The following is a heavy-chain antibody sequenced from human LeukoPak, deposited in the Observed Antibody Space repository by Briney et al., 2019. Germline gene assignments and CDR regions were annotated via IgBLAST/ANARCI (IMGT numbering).Heavy chain of an antibody. D-gene: IGHD2-15*01. CDR1: GFTFSSYA. Sequence: PGRSLRLSCAASGFTFSSYAMHWVRQAPGKGLEWVAVISYDGSNKYYADSVKGRFTISRDNSKNTVYLQMNSLRVEDTALYYCAKTPRYCSGGSCYSGYFDNWGQGTRVTVSS. CDR2: ISYDGSNK. CDR3: AKTPRYCSGGSCYSGYFDN. J-gene: IGHJ4*02. V-gene: IGHV3-30-3*02.